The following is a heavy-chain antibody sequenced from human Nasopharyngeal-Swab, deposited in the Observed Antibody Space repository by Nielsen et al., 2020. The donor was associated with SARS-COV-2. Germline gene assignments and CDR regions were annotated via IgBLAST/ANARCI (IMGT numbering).Heavy chain of an antibody. CDR3: ARHGTTVTRNYAFDT. D-gene: IGHD4-17*01. CDR2: IYYSGST. Sequence: WIRQPPGKGLEWIGSIYYSGSTYYNPSLKSRVTMSVDTSKNQFSLKLSSVTAADTAVYYCARHGTTVTRNYAFDTWGQGTMVTVSS. J-gene: IGHJ3*02. V-gene: IGHV4-39*01.